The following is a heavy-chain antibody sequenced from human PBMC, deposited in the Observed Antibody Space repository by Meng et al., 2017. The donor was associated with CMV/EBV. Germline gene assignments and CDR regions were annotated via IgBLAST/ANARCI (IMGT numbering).Heavy chain of an antibody. CDR3: ATDFMGHFDY. J-gene: IGHJ4*02. Sequence: VPQVKCGAEGPKLVASVKVPCLVSGYTFTTDGLGGDRQGSIQQLEWRGWIRAENANTNYDQTLQRRVTISTDTSTSLVYMELTCLTAADTAVYYCATDFMGHFDYWGQGTLVTVSS. CDR1: GYTFTTDG. D-gene: IGHD3-3*01. V-gene: IGHV1-18*01. CDR2: IRAENANT.